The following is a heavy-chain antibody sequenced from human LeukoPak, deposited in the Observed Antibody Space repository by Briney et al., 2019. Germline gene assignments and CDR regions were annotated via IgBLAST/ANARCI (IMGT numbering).Heavy chain of an antibody. CDR3: ARELRYSSGWFPFDY. Sequence: SETLSLTCTVSGDSISSGNYWGWIRQPPGKGLEWIGSIYHTGSTYYNLSLKSRVTISVDTSKNQFSLKLSSVTAADTAVYYCARELRYSSGWFPFDYWGQGTLVTVSS. D-gene: IGHD6-19*01. V-gene: IGHV4-38-2*02. CDR1: GDSISSGNY. J-gene: IGHJ4*02. CDR2: IYHTGST.